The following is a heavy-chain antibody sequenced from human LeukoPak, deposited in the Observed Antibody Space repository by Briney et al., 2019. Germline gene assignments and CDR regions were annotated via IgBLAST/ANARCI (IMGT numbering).Heavy chain of an antibody. CDR3: ARDSISGSYVHYDN. CDR2: INTNTGNP. D-gene: IGHD1-26*01. CDR1: GYTFNRYG. Sequence: ASVKVSCKASGYTFNRYGMNWVRQAPGQRLEWMGWINTNTGNPTYAQGFTGRFVFSLDTSVSTAYLQINSLKAEDTAVYYCARDSISGSYVHYDNWGQGTLVTVSS. V-gene: IGHV7-4-1*02. J-gene: IGHJ4*02.